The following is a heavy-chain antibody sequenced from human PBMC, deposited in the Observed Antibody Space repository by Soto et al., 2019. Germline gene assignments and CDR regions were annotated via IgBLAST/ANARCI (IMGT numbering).Heavy chain of an antibody. V-gene: IGHV4-39*01. D-gene: IGHD5-12*01. CDR1: GDSITSSGSH. CDR3: TKNGRGYSGYDYDY. CDR2: VSFTGST. J-gene: IGHJ4*02. Sequence: SETLSLTCTVSGDSITSSGSHWGWIRQPPGKGLEWIGAVSFTGSTYDHPSLKSRVTISVDTSKNQFSLTLSSVSAADTAVYYCTKNGRGYSGYDYDYWGQGTLVTVSS.